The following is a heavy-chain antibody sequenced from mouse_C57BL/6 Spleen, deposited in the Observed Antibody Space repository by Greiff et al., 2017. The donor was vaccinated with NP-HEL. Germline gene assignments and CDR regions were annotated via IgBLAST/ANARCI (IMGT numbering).Heavy chain of an antibody. Sequence: QVQLQQSGAELVRPGSSVKLSCKASGYTFTSYWMHWVKQRPIQGLEWIGNIDPSDSETHYNQKFKDKATLTVDKSSSTAYMQLSSLTSEDSAVYYCARRGVYYYGSSYLYYAMDYWGQGTSVTVSS. CDR2: IDPSDSET. V-gene: IGHV1-52*01. CDR1: GYTFTSYW. J-gene: IGHJ4*01. CDR3: ARRGVYYYGSSYLYYAMDY. D-gene: IGHD1-1*01.